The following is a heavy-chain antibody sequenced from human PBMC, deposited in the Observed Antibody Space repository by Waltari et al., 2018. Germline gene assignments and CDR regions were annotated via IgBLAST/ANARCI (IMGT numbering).Heavy chain of an antibody. CDR1: GVSMDDSSNY. V-gene: IGHV4-39*01. J-gene: IGHJ2*01. CDR3: VRHRLAWYFDL. D-gene: IGHD6-19*01. CDR2: VYYNGNT. Sequence: QLQLQESGPGLVKPSETLSLTCPVSGVSMDDSSNYWALIRQPPGKGLEWIGSVYYNGNTHHNPSLKSRVTVSGDTSKNQFSLMLNSVTAADTAVYYCVRHRLAWYFDLWGRGTLVTVSS.